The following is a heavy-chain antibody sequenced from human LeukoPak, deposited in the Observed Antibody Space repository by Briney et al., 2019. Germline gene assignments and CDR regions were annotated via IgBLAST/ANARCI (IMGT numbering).Heavy chain of an antibody. D-gene: IGHD3-10*01. J-gene: IGHJ4*02. Sequence: GESLKISCKGSGYSFTSYWIAWVRQMPGKGLEWMGFIYPGDSDTIYSPSFQGQVTISADKSISTAFLQWSSLKASDTAMYYCARRDGSGSYYAPDYWGQGTLFTVSS. V-gene: IGHV5-51*01. CDR3: ARRDGSGSYYAPDY. CDR1: GYSFTSYW. CDR2: IYPGDSDT.